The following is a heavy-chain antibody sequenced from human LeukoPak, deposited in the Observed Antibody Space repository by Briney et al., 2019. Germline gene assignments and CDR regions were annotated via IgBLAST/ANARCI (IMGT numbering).Heavy chain of an antibody. V-gene: IGHV3-74*01. CDR1: GFTFSSYW. CDR2: INSDGSST. CDR3: ARGAVLRYFDPYGMDV. Sequence: GGSLRLSCAASGFTFSSYWMHCVRQAPGKGLVWVSRINSDGSSTSYADSVKGRFTISRDNAKNTLYLQMNSLRAEDTAVYYCARGAVLRYFDPYGMDVWSKGTTVTVSS. J-gene: IGHJ6*04. D-gene: IGHD3-9*01.